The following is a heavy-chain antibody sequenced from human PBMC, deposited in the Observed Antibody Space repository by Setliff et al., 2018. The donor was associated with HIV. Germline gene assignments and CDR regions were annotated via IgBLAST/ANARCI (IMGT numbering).Heavy chain of an antibody. CDR3: ARGWGHDGFDF. V-gene: IGHV4-34*01. CDR2: INHSGGT. Sequence: SETLSLTCTVSGGSISNYYWSWIRQPPGKGLEWIGEINHSGGTNYNPSLKSRVTMSIDTSKNQFSLNVSSVTAADTAVYYCARGWGHDGFDFWGQGTMVTVSS. J-gene: IGHJ3*01. CDR1: GGSISNYY. D-gene: IGHD7-27*01.